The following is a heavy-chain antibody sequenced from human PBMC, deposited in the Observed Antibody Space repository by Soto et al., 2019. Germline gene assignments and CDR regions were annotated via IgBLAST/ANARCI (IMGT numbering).Heavy chain of an antibody. Sequence: SVKVSCKASGGTFSSYAISWVRQAPGQGLEWMGGIIPIFGTANYAQKFQGRVTITADESTSTAYMELSSLRSEDTAVCYCASESSGRSYYSGMDVWGQGTTVTVSS. D-gene: IGHD3-10*01. J-gene: IGHJ6*02. CDR3: ASESSGRSYYSGMDV. CDR1: GGTFSSYA. V-gene: IGHV1-69*13. CDR2: IIPIFGTA.